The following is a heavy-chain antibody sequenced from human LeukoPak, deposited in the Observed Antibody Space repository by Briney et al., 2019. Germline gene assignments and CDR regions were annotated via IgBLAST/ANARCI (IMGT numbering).Heavy chain of an antibody. V-gene: IGHV3-48*03. Sequence: GGSLRLSCVVSGFSFSSFEMNWVRQAPGKGLEWVSYISCSFAIRYADSVRGRFTIFRDHARDSVYLEMNSLRGEDTAAYYCARTLSGYNTDPFFEQWGQGALVTVS. CDR1: GFSFSSFE. D-gene: IGHD5-12*01. CDR3: ARTLSGYNTDPFFEQ. CDR2: ISCSFAI. J-gene: IGHJ4*02.